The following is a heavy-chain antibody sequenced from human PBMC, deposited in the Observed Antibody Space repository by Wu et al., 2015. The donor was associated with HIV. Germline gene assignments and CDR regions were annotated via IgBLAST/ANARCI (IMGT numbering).Heavy chain of an antibody. Sequence: VQLVQSGAEMKKPGSSVKLSCKASGGTFSSFSINWVRQAPGQGLEWMGRIIPIFGTANYAQKFQGRVTITADESTSTAYMELRSLRSEDTAVYYCARDLFSAQIGTDYYYYYYMDVWGKGTTVTVSS. J-gene: IGHJ6*03. CDR2: IIPIFGTA. CDR3: ARDLFSAQIGTDYYYYYYMDV. CDR1: GGTFSSFS. V-gene: IGHV1-69*15. D-gene: IGHD1-1*01.